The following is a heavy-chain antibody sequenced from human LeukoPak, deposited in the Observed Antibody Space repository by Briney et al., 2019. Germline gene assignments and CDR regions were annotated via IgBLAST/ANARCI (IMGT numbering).Heavy chain of an antibody. V-gene: IGHV3-30*18. CDR3: AKGKTSKFWVAGKVAIAFDI. D-gene: IGHD6-19*01. CDR1: GFTFSSYA. J-gene: IGHJ3*02. Sequence: GGSLRLSCAASGFTFSSYAMSWVRQAPGKGLEWVAVISYDGSNKYYADSVKGRFTISRDNSKNTLYLQMNSLRAEDTAVYYCAKGKTSKFWVAGKVAIAFDIWGQGTMVTVSS. CDR2: ISYDGSNK.